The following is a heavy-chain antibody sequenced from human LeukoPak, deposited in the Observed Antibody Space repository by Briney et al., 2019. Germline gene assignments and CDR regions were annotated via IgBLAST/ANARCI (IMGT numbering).Heavy chain of an antibody. D-gene: IGHD6-13*01. Sequence: GGSLRLSCAASGFTVSSNYMSWVRQAPGKGLEWLSVIYSGGSTYYADSVKGRFTISRDNSKNTVCLQVNSLRAEDTAVYYCARGSRIAAVLDCWGQGTLVTVSS. CDR3: ARGSRIAAVLDC. V-gene: IGHV3-53*01. CDR2: IYSGGST. CDR1: GFTVSSNY. J-gene: IGHJ4*02.